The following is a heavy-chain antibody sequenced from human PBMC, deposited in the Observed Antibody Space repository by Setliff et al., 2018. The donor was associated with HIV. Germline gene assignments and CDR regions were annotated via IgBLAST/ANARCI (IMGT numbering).Heavy chain of an antibody. CDR2: INPSGDST. D-gene: IGHD3-22*01. CDR1: GYTFTSYY. V-gene: IGHV1-46*01. CDR3: ATPLSHDSSGREPFDY. Sequence: GASVKVSCKASGYTFTSYYMHWVRQAPGQGLEWMGIINPSGDSTSYAQKFQGRVTITTDTSTDTAYMELSSLRSEDTAVYYCATPLSHDSSGREPFDYWGQGTLVTVSS. J-gene: IGHJ4*02.